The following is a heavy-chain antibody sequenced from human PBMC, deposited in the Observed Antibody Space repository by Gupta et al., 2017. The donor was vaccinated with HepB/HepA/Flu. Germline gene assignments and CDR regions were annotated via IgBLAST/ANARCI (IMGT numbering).Heavy chain of an antibody. Sequence: EEHLVESGGALVQPGGSLRLSCAASGITLSSHAMTWVRQVPGQGLEWVSTLSGTATFYADSVEGRFTIYRDNSQNTLFLQMNSLRAEDTAIYFCAKDHRREIMTMIPHFARWGQGTLVTVSS. D-gene: IGHD3-16*01. CDR2: LSGTAT. J-gene: IGHJ4*02. CDR1: GITLSSHA. V-gene: IGHV3-23*04. CDR3: AKDHRREIMTMIPHFAR.